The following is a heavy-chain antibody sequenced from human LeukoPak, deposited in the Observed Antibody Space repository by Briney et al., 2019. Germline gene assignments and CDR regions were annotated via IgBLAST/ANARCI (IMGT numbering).Heavy chain of an antibody. CDR2: ISSSSNTI. D-gene: IGHD2-2*01. J-gene: IGHJ6*03. CDR3: ARLPVVPAAIIYYYYYYMDV. CDR1: GFTFSSYS. V-gene: IGHV3-48*01. Sequence: GGSLRLSCAASGFTFSSYSTNWVRQAPGKGLEWVSYISSSSNTIYYADSVKGRFTISRDNAKKSLYLQMTSLRVEDTAVYYCARLPVVPAAIIYYYYYYMDVWGKGTTVTVSS.